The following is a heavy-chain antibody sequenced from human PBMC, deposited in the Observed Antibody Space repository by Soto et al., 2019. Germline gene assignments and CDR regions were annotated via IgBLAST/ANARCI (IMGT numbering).Heavy chain of an antibody. J-gene: IGHJ5*02. Sequence: XGSLRLSCSVSGFSFRDYWMSWVRQAPGKGLGWVANIKQDESDKYYVDSVKGRFTISRDNAKNALYLQMNSLRVEDTAVYYCAAYCYTMTCTHFHGYSWGQGAQVTVSS. D-gene: IGHD3-16*02. CDR3: AAYCYTMTCTHFHGYS. V-gene: IGHV3-7*03. CDR1: GFSFRDYW. CDR2: IKQDESDK.